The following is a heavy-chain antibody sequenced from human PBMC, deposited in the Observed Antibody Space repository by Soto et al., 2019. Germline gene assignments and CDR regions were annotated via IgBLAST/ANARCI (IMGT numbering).Heavy chain of an antibody. J-gene: IGHJ3*02. Sequence: ASVKVSCKASGYTFTSYGISWVRQAPGQGLEWMGWISAYNGNTNYAQKLQGRVTMTTDTSTSTAYMELRSLRSDDTAMYYCARDGGSLPGPPRAFDIWGQGTMVTVSS. D-gene: IGHD2-2*01. CDR2: ISAYNGNT. V-gene: IGHV1-18*01. CDR1: GYTFTSYG. CDR3: ARDGGSLPGPPRAFDI.